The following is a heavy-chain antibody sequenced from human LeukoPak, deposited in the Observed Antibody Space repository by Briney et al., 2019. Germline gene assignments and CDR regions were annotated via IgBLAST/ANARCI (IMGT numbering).Heavy chain of an antibody. CDR3: ARGHRGGGYNKFDY. D-gene: IGHD5-24*01. V-gene: IGHV1-8*01. CDR2: MNPSSGNT. J-gene: IGHJ4*02. CDR1: GHTFTSYD. Sequence: ASVKVSCKASGHTFTSYDINWVRQATGQGLEWLGWMNPSSGNTGYAQKFQGRVTMTRDTSISTAYMELSRLRSDDTAVYYCARGHRGGGYNKFDYWGQGTLVTVSS.